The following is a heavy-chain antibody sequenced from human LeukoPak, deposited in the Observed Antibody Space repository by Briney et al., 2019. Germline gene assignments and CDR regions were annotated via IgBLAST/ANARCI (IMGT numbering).Heavy chain of an antibody. CDR3: ARRYSGNYWDY. CDR1: GFTFSSYS. CDR2: ISSTSNTI. J-gene: IGHJ4*02. Sequence: PGGSLRLSCAASGFTFSSYSMNWVRQAPGKGLEWVSYISSTSNTIYYADSVKGRFTISRDNAKNPVYLQMNSLRDEDTAVYYCARRYSGNYWDYWGQGTLVTVSS. D-gene: IGHD1-26*01. V-gene: IGHV3-48*02.